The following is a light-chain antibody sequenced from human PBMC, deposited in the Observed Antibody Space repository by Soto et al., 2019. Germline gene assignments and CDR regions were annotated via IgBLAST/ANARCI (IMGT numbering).Light chain of an antibody. Sequence: QSALTQPASVSGSPGQSITISCTGTSSDVGSYNLVSWYQHHPGKAPKLIIYEGSKRPSGISNRFSGSKSGNTASLTISGLQAEDEADYHCCSYAGSSTLVFGGGTKVTVL. CDR1: SSDVGSYNL. CDR2: EGS. V-gene: IGLV2-23*01. J-gene: IGLJ2*01. CDR3: CSYAGSSTLV.